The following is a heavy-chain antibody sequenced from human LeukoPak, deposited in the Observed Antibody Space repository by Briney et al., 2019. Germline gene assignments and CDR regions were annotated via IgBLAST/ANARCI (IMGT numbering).Heavy chain of an antibody. CDR3: ASCGYSYGPRPYYYYGMDV. D-gene: IGHD5-18*01. J-gene: IGHJ6*02. CDR1: GFTFSDYY. Sequence: PGGSLRLSCAASGFTFSDYYMSWIRQAPGKGLEWVSYISSSGSTIYYADSVKGRFTISRDNAKNSLYLQMNSLRAEDTAVYYCASCGYSYGPRPYYYYGMDVWGQGTTVTVSS. V-gene: IGHV3-11*01. CDR2: ISSSGSTI.